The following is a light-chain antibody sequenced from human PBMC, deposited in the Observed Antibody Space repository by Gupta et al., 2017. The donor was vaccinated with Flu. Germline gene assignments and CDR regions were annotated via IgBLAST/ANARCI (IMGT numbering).Light chain of an antibody. CDR3: CSYAGSSTWV. CDR2: EGS. J-gene: IGLJ1*01. Sequence: QSALTQPASVSGSPGQSITISCTGTSSDVGSYNLVSWYQQHPGKAPKRMMYEGSKRPAGVSNRFSGSKSGNTASLTISGLQAEDEADDYCCSYAGSSTWVFGTGTKVTVL. CDR1: SSDVGSYNL. V-gene: IGLV2-23*01.